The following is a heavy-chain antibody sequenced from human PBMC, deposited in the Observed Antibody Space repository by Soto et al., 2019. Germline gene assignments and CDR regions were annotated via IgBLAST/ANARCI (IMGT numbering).Heavy chain of an antibody. J-gene: IGHJ4*02. CDR1: NGSISTNAHY. V-gene: IGHV4-31*03. CDR3: ASEQWGFDS. CDR2: IYYTEHS. D-gene: IGHD6-19*01. Sequence: QVQLQESGPELVKSSQTLSLTFTVSNGSISTNAHYWTWIRPRPGKVLEGLAYIYYTEHSYYNPSLESRLTLSIDTSTNQFSLTLRSVTAADTAVYYCASEQWGFDSWGQGTLVTVSS.